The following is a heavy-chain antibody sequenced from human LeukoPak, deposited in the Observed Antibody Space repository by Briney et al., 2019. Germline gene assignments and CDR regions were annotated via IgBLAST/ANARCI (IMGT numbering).Heavy chain of an antibody. V-gene: IGHV3-48*04. CDR3: ARAQKYSYDAFDI. Sequence: GALRLSCAASGFTFSSYSMNWVRQAPGKGLEYVSYISSGSGTIYYADSVQGRFTVSRDNAKNSLYLQMNSLSAEDTAVYYCARAQKYSYDAFDIWGQGTMVTVSS. CDR1: GFTFSSYS. J-gene: IGHJ3*02. D-gene: IGHD4-11*01. CDR2: ISSGSGTI.